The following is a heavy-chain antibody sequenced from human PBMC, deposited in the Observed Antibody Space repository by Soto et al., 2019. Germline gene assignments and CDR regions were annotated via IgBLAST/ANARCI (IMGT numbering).Heavy chain of an antibody. CDR1: GGSISGYY. CDR2: IYSSGGT. V-gene: IGHV4-4*07. CDR3: ARGQRFSDSFDP. Sequence: LSLTCTVSGGSISGYYWTWIRQTAGKGLEWIGRIYSSGGTKYNPSLKNRVDMSLDMSKNQFSLRLRSVTAADTAVYYCARGQRFSDSFDPWGQGTLVTVSS. D-gene: IGHD3-3*01. J-gene: IGHJ5*02.